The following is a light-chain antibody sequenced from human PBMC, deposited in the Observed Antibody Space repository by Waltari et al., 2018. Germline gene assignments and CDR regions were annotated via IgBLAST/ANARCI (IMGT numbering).Light chain of an antibody. V-gene: IGKV1-8*01. Sequence: AIRMTQSPSSLAASTGDRVTITCRASTDISGYLAWYQQKPGKAPNLLVYASSTSQTGGPSRFIGSGSGTAFTLTIDCLQSEDFATYYCQQYFVYPYTFGQGTKLEIK. CDR3: QQYFVYPYT. J-gene: IGKJ2*01. CDR2: ASS. CDR1: TDISGY.